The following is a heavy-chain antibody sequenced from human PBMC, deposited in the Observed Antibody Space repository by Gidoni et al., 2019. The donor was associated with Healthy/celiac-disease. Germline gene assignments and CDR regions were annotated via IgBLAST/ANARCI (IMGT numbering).Heavy chain of an antibody. D-gene: IGHD6-19*01. CDR3: GRESQWLVQAFDI. CDR1: GFTFSSYE. Sequence: EVQLVESGGGLVQPGGSLRLSCAASGFTFSSYEMNWVRQAPGKGLEWVSYISSSGSTIYYADSVKGRFTISRDNAKNSLYLQMNSLRAEDTAVYYCGRESQWLVQAFDIWGQGTMVTVSS. V-gene: IGHV3-48*03. CDR2: ISSSGSTI. J-gene: IGHJ3*02.